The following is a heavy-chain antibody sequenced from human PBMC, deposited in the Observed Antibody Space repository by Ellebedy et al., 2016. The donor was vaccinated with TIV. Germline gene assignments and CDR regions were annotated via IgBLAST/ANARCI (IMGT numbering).Heavy chain of an antibody. D-gene: IGHD5/OR15-5a*01. V-gene: IGHV3-30*02. CDR2: IRYDESAT. Sequence: PGGSLRLSCAASGFTFSDYGMNWVRQAPGKGLEWVAFIRYDESATYYAGSVKGRFTISRDNPKNTLYLQMNSLRTEDTAVYYCTKARTVVSTDWGQGALATVSS. CDR3: TKARTVVSTD. J-gene: IGHJ4*02. CDR1: GFTFSDYG.